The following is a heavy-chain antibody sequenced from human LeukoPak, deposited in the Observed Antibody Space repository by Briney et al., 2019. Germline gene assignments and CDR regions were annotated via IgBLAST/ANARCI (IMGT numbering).Heavy chain of an antibody. CDR2: INTNTGNP. J-gene: IGHJ6*03. CDR1: GYTFNNYA. CDR3: ARVGRPFYYYYMDV. V-gene: IGHV7-4-1*02. D-gene: IGHD6-6*01. Sequence: ASVKVSCKASGYTFNNYAMNWVRQAPGQGLEWMGWINTNTGNPTYAQGFTGRFIFSFDTSVGTAYLQISSLKAEDTAIYYCARVGRPFYYYYMDVWGKGTTVTVSS.